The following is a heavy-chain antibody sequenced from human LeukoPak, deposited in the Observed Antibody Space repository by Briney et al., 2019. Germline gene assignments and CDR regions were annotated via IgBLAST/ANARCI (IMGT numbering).Heavy chain of an antibody. V-gene: IGHV4-59*01. D-gene: IGHD3-10*01. CDR2: KDYSGST. CDR1: GGSISRYY. J-gene: IGHJ5*02. CDR3: AREGRYYYGSGSYYNVGWFDP. Sequence: SETLSLTCTVSGGSISRYYWSWIRQPPGKGLEWIGYKDYSGSTNYNPSLKSRVTISVDTSKNQFSLKLSSVTAADTAVYYCAREGRYYYGSGSYYNVGWFDPWGQGTLVTVSS.